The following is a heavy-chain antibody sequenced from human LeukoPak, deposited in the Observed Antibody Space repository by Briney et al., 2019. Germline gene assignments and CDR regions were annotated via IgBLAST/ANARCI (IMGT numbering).Heavy chain of an antibody. CDR2: IYSGGST. J-gene: IGHJ6*02. Sequence: GGSLRLSCAASGFTVSSNYMSWVRQAPGKGLEWVSVIYSGGSTYYADSVKGRFTISRDNSKNTLYLQMNSPRAEDTAVYYCARANPLGYGMDVWGQGTTVTVSS. CDR3: ARANPLGYGMDV. CDR1: GFTVSSNY. D-gene: IGHD7-27*01. V-gene: IGHV3-66*01.